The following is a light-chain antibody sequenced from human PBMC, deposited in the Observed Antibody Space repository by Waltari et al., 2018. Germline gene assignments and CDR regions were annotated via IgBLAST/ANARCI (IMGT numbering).Light chain of an antibody. Sequence: DIQMTQSPSTLSASVGDRVTITCRASQSISSWLAWYQQKPGKAPKLLIYKASSLESGVPSRFSGSGSGTDFTLTISSLHPEDFATYYCQQSYSAPRTFGQGTKLEIK. CDR3: QQSYSAPRT. J-gene: IGKJ2*01. V-gene: IGKV1-5*03. CDR1: QSISSW. CDR2: KAS.